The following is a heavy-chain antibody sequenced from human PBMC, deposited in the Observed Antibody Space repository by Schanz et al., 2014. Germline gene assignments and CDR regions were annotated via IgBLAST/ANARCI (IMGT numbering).Heavy chain of an antibody. Sequence: QVQLVESGGGVVQPGRSLRLSCAASGFTFNSYGMHWVRQAPGKGLEWVAFIWYDGSNKYYADSVKGRFTISRDNSKKMLYMQMKSLRAEDTAVYYCAKGPLNWKSQPGGREFDYWGQGSLVTVSS. D-gene: IGHD1-20*01. CDR3: AKGPLNWKSQPGGREFDY. V-gene: IGHV3-30*02. CDR2: IWYDGSNK. J-gene: IGHJ4*02. CDR1: GFTFNSYG.